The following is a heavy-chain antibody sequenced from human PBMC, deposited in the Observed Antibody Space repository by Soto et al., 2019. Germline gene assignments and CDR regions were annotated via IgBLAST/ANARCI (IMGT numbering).Heavy chain of an antibody. CDR3: AKSRAPFDY. Sequence: QPGGSLRLSCAASGFTFSSYAISWVRQAPGKGLEWVSVVSTSAGNTYYADSVKGRFTISRDNSKNTLYLQMNSLRAEDTAVYYCAKSRAPFDYWGQGTLVTVSS. V-gene: IGHV3-23*01. CDR1: GFTFSSYA. J-gene: IGHJ4*02. CDR2: VSTSAGNT.